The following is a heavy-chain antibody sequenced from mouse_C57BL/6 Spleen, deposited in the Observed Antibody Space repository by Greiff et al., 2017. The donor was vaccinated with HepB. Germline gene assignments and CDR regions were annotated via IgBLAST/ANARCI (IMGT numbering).Heavy chain of an antibody. CDR2: INPGSGGT. CDR3: AAYYSNYVFAY. J-gene: IGHJ3*01. Sequence: VQLQESGAELVRPGTSVKVSCKASGYAFTNYLIEWVKQRPGQGLEWIGVINPGSGGTNYNEKFKGKATLTADKSSSTAYMQLSSLTSEDSAVYFCAAYYSNYVFAYWGQVTLVTVSA. D-gene: IGHD2-5*01. CDR1: GYAFTNYL. V-gene: IGHV1-54*01.